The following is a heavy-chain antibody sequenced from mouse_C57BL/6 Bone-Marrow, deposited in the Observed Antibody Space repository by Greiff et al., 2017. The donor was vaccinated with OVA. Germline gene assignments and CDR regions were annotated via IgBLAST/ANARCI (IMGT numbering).Heavy chain of an antibody. D-gene: IGHD3-1*01. J-gene: IGHJ4*01. CDR3: ARELVLDAMDY. Sequence: EVQLQQSGPGLVKPSQSLSLTCSVTGYSITSGYYWNWIRQFPGNKLEWMGYISYDGSNNYNPSLKNRISITRDTSKNQFFLKLNSVTTEDTATYYCARELVLDAMDYWGQGTSVTVSS. V-gene: IGHV3-6*01. CDR2: ISYDGSN. CDR1: GYSITSGYY.